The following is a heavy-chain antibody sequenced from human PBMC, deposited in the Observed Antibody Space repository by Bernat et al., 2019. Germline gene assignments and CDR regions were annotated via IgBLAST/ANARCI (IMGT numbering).Heavy chain of an antibody. CDR2: IYYSGST. J-gene: IGHJ5*02. V-gene: IGHV4-59*12. D-gene: IGHD3-3*01. CDR3: ARAPPDLRFLEWPQLRFDP. CDR1: GGSISSYY. Sequence: QVQLQESGPGLVKPSETLSLTCTVSGGSISSYYWSWIRQPPGKGLEWIGYIYYSGSTNYNPSLKSRVTISVDTSKNQFSLKLSSVTAADTAVYYCARAPPDLRFLEWPQLRFDPWGQGTLVTVSS.